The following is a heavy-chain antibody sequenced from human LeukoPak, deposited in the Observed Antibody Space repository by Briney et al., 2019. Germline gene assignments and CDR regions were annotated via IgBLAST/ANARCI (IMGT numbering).Heavy chain of an antibody. V-gene: IGHV3-23*01. J-gene: IGHJ6*02. Sequence: GGSLRLSCAASGFTFSSYAMSWVRQAPGKGLEWLSGISGSGTSTYYADSVKGRFTIPRDISKNTLYLQMNSLRAEDTAVYYCAKAIAPYDSSAKSYYHALDVWGQGTTVTVSS. CDR2: ISGSGTST. CDR1: GFTFSSYA. D-gene: IGHD3-22*01. CDR3: AKAIAPYDSSAKSYYHALDV.